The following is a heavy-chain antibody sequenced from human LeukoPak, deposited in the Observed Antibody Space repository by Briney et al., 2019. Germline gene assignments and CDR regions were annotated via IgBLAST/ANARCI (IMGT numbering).Heavy chain of an antibody. CDR1: GGSISSYY. J-gene: IGHJ4*02. Sequence: PSETLSLTCTVSGGSISSYYWSWIRQPPGKGLEWIGYIYHSGSTNYNPSLKSRVTISVDTSKNQFSLKLSSVTAADTAVYYCATLNYYDSSGYYPRPHFDYWGLGTLVTVSS. CDR3: ATLNYYDSSGYYPRPHFDY. V-gene: IGHV4-59*01. D-gene: IGHD3-22*01. CDR2: IYHSGST.